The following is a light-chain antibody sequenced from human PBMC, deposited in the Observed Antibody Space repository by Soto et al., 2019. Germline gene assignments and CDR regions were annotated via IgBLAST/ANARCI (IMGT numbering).Light chain of an antibody. CDR2: IND. J-gene: IGLJ2*01. V-gene: IGLV1-44*01. CDR1: SSNIGSYT. CDR3: AAWDDSLTGLV. Sequence: QSVLTQPPSASGTPGQRVTISCSGSSSNIGSYTVNWYQQLPVAAPKLLIYINDQRPSGVPDRFSASKSGTSASLAISGLQSEDEADYYCAAWDDSLTGLVFGGGTKLTVL.